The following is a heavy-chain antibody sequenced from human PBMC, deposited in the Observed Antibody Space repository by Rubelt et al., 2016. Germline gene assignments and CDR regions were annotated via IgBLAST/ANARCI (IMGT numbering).Heavy chain of an antibody. V-gene: IGHV3-23*04. J-gene: IGHJ4*02. Sequence: VQLVESGGGVVQPGRSLRLSCAASGFTFSSYAMRWVRQAPGKGLECVSAISGSGGSTYYADSVKGRFTISRDDSKNTLYLQMNSLRAEDTAVYYCARDARHHFDYWGQGTLVTVSS. CDR3: ARDARHHFDY. CDR2: ISGSGGST. CDR1: GFTFSSYA.